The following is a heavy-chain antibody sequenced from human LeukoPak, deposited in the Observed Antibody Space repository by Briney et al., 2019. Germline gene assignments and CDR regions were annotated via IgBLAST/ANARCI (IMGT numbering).Heavy chain of an antibody. Sequence: GRSLRHSCAASGFTFISYGMHWVRQAPGKGLEWAAVIWYDGNTKFYGDFVKGRFTISIDNSKNTVYLQMDSLRAEDTAVYYCAKGRTYGSGSFHMDEWGVGTTGTVSS. CDR2: IWYDGNTK. CDR1: GFTFISYG. D-gene: IGHD3-10*01. J-gene: IGHJ6*01. V-gene: IGHV3-33*06. CDR3: AKGRTYGSGSFHMDE.